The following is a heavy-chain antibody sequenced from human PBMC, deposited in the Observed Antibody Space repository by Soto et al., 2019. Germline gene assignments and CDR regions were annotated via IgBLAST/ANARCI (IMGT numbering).Heavy chain of an antibody. CDR2: ITTSSAYI. CDR1: GFTFNTYD. CDR3: VRSGTARLLRHSWFDT. Sequence: EVQLVESGGGLVKPGGSLRLSCAASGFTFNTYDMNWVRQAPGKGLEWVSSITTSSAYIYYADSLKGLITISRDNAKNSLCLQMNSLRAEDTAVYYCVRSGTARLLRHSWFDTWGQGTLVTVSS. J-gene: IGHJ5*02. D-gene: IGHD2-21*01. V-gene: IGHV3-21*01.